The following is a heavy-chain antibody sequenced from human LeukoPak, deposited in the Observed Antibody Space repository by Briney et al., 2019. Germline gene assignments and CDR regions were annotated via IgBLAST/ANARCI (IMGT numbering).Heavy chain of an antibody. CDR2: IYPGDSDT. J-gene: IGHJ3*02. D-gene: IGHD5-24*01. V-gene: IGHV5-51*01. CDR1: GYSFTSYW. Sequence: GESLKISCKGSGYSFTSYWIGWVRQMPGNGLEWMGIIYPGDSDTRYSPSFQGQVTISADKSISTAYLQWSSLKASDTAMYYCARPIDGYNGWGHDAFDIWGQGTMVTVSS. CDR3: ARPIDGYNGWGHDAFDI.